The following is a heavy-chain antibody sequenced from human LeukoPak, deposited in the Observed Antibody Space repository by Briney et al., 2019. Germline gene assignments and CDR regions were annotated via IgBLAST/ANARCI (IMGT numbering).Heavy chain of an antibody. V-gene: IGHV4-59*08. J-gene: IGHJ4*02. CDR1: GGSITNYH. Sequence: PSGTLSLTYTVSGGSITNYHWSWIPQPPGKGLEWIGYIYNSVSTKYSPSLKSRVTISVDTSKNQFSLKMSSVTAADTAVYYCARHAPGPYYFDYWGQGTLVTVSS. CDR3: ARHAPGPYYFDY. CDR2: IYNSVST.